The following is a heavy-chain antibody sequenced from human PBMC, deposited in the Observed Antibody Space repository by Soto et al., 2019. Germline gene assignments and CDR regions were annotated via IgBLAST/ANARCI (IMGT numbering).Heavy chain of an antibody. CDR3: ARMDGDYNYYGLDV. J-gene: IGHJ6*02. CDR2: FFSDAER. Sequence: QVTLKESGPVLVKPTETLTLTCSVSGFSLTNGRMGVSWIRQPPGKALEWLAHFFSDAERSYSTSMQSRLNMYKDSSGSQVVLTMTNMAPADTATYFCARMDGDYNYYGLDVWGHGIAVTVPS. D-gene: IGHD4-17*01. CDR1: GFSLTNGRMG. V-gene: IGHV2-26*01.